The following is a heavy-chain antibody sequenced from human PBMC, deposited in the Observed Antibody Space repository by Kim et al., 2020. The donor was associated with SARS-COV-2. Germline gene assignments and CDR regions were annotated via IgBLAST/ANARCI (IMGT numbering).Heavy chain of an antibody. CDR3: AGTARGANFDY. V-gene: IGHV4-4*07. J-gene: IGHJ4*02. Sequence: NYNPSLRGQVTMSVDTSKNQFSLKLSSVTAADTAVYYCAGTARGANFDYWGRGALVTVSS. D-gene: IGHD1-26*01.